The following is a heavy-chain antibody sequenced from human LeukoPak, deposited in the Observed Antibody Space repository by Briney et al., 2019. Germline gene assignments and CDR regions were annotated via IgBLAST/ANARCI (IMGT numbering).Heavy chain of an antibody. CDR2: ISGSGGST. CDR3: AKGPRYYDYVWGSYRYTISGFDY. J-gene: IGHJ4*02. D-gene: IGHD3-16*02. Sequence: GGSLRLSCAASGFTFSSYGMSWVRQAPGKGLEWVSAISGSGGSTYYADSVKGRFTTSRDNSKNTLYLQMNSLRAEDTAVYYCAKGPRYYDYVWGSYRYTISGFDYWGQGTLVTVSS. V-gene: IGHV3-23*01. CDR1: GFTFSSYG.